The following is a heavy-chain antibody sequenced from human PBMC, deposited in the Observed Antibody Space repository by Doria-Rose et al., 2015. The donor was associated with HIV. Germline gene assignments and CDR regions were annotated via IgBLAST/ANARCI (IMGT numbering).Heavy chain of an antibody. CDR1: GFSFESYA. Sequence: VQLVESGGGLVQPGRSLRLSCVGSGFSFESYAMHWVRLAPVKGLECVAGISGVSGAKGNADSVECRFTISRDNAKKSVYLEMRSLRPEDTAFYYCAKAPIIGPKYYFYMDVWGKGTSVT. D-gene: IGHD3-3*01. CDR2: ISGVSGAK. CDR3: AKAPIIGPKYYFYMDV. V-gene: IGHV3-9*01. J-gene: IGHJ6*03.